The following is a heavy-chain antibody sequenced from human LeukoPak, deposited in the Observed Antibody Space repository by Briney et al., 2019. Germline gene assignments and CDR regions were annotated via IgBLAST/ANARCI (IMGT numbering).Heavy chain of an antibody. CDR2: IKRDGSEK. CDR3: AREVSVSGMDG. D-gene: IGHD2-8*01. V-gene: IGHV3-7*01. CDR1: GFTFNDHW. J-gene: IGHJ6*02. Sequence: GGSLRLSCAASGFTFNDHWMSWVRQAPGKGLDWVAIIKRDGSEKYYVDSVKGRFTISRDNPKKSVYLQMNSLRAEDTAIYYWAREVSVSGMDGWGQGTTVTVSS.